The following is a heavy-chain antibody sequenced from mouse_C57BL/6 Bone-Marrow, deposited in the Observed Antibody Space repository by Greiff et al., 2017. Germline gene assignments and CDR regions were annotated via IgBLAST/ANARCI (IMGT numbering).Heavy chain of an antibody. D-gene: IGHD2-2*01. CDR3: LLWFFDY. Sequence: QVQLQQPGAELVRPGSSVKLSCKASGYTFTSYWLDWVKQRPGQGLEWIGNISPSDSETHYNQKFKDKATLTVDKSSSTAYMQLSSLTSEDSAVYYCLLWFFDYWGQGTTLTVSS. CDR1: GYTFTSYW. CDR2: ISPSDSET. J-gene: IGHJ2*01. V-gene: IGHV1-61*01.